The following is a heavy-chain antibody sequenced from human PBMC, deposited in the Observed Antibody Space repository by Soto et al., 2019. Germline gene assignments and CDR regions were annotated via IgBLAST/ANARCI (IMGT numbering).Heavy chain of an antibody. J-gene: IGHJ5*02. Sequence: GESLKISCKGSGYSFTSYWIGWVRQMPGKGLEWMGIIYPGDSDTRYSPSFQGQVTISADKSISTAYLQWSGLKASDTAMYYCARHFRPTEAIDSITMVRGVTQQRYFFDPWGQGTLVTVSS. V-gene: IGHV5-51*01. CDR3: ARHFRPTEAIDSITMVRGVTQQRYFFDP. CDR2: IYPGDSDT. D-gene: IGHD3-10*01. CDR1: GYSFTSYW.